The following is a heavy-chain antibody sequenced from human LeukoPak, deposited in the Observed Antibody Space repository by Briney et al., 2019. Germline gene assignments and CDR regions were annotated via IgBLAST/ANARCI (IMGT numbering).Heavy chain of an antibody. V-gene: IGHV3-33*01. CDR3: ARGEAAAGSFDY. CDR1: GFTFSSYG. Sequence: GGSLRLSCAASGFTFSSYGMHWVRQAPGKGLEWVAVIWYDGSNKYYADSVKGRFTISRGNSKNTLYLQMNSLRAEDTAVYYCARGEAAAGSFDYWGQGTLVTVSS. D-gene: IGHD6-13*01. CDR2: IWYDGSNK. J-gene: IGHJ4*02.